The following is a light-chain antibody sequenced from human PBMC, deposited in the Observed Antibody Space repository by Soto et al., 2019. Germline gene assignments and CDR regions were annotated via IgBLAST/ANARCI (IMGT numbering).Light chain of an antibody. CDR1: QSVSTN. CDR2: GAS. Sequence: EIVMTQSPATLSVSPGASATLSCRASQSVSTNLAWYQQKPGQVPRVLIYGASTRATEIPARFSGSGSGTEFTLTIASLQSADFAVYYCQQYNNWPRTFGQGTKVDI. V-gene: IGKV3-15*01. J-gene: IGKJ1*01. CDR3: QQYNNWPRT.